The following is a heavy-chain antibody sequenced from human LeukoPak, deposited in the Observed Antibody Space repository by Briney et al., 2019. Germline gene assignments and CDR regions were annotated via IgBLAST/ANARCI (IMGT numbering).Heavy chain of an antibody. V-gene: IGHV3-43*01. CDR2: ISRNGAAT. CDR3: ARGKRYSGYLFDY. D-gene: IGHD5-12*01. Sequence: PGGSLRLSCEASGLSFGDYTMHWVRQAPGKGLEWVSLISRNGAATKYADSVKGRFTISRDNAKNSLYLQMNSLRAEDTAVYYCARGKRYSGYLFDYWGQGTLVTVSS. CDR1: GLSFGDYT. J-gene: IGHJ4*02.